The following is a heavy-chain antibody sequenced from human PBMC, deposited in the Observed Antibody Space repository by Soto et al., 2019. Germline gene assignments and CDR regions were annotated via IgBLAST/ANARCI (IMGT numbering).Heavy chain of an antibody. Sequence: PGGSLRLSCAASGFTFSNYAMSWVRQAPGKGLEWVSVISGGGGNTYYADSVKGRLTISRDNSKNTLYLQMNSLRAEDTAVYYCAKRVGDYGGIDYWGQGTLVTVSS. J-gene: IGHJ4*02. CDR3: AKRVGDYGGIDY. V-gene: IGHV3-23*01. CDR1: GFTFSNYA. D-gene: IGHD1-26*01. CDR2: ISGGGGNT.